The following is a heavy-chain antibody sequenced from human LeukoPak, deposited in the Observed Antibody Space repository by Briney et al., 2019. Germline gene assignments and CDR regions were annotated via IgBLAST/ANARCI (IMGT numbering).Heavy chain of an antibody. V-gene: IGHV4-59*13. CDR2: IYYSGST. J-gene: IGHJ3*02. CDR1: GGSISSYY. Sequence: SDTLSLICTVSGGSISSYYWRWIPQPPGKGLEWIGYIYYSGSTNYNLSLESRVTISVDTSKNQFSLKLSSVTAADTAVYYCARGRYDILPGRPYAFDIWGQGTMVTVSS. D-gene: IGHD3-9*01. CDR3: ARGRYDILPGRPYAFDI.